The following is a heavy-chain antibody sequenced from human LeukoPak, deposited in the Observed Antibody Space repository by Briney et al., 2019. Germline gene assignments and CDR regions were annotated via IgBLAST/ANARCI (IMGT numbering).Heavy chain of an antibody. D-gene: IGHD3-10*01. V-gene: IGHV1-18*01. Sequence: APVKVSCKASGYTFTSYGISWVRQAPGQGLEWMGWISAYNGNTNYAQKLQGRVTMTTDTSTSTAYMELRSLRSDDTAVYYCARLTGEQYHGHFDYWGQGTLVTVSS. CDR1: GYTFTSYG. J-gene: IGHJ4*02. CDR3: ARLTGEQYHGHFDY. CDR2: ISAYNGNT.